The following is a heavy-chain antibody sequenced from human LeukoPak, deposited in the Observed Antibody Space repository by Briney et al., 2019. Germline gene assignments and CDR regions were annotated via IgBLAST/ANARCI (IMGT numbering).Heavy chain of an antibody. J-gene: IGHJ4*02. CDR3: ARTDVNYDYVWGTSPAYYFDY. CDR2: IIPIFGTA. CDR1: GGTFISYA. D-gene: IGHD3-16*01. V-gene: IGHV1-69*13. Sequence: SVKVSCKASGGTFISYAISWVRQAPGQGLEWMGGIIPIFGTANYAQKFQGRVTITADESTSTAYMELSSLRSEDTAVYYCARTDVNYDYVWGTSPAYYFDYWGQGTLVTVSS.